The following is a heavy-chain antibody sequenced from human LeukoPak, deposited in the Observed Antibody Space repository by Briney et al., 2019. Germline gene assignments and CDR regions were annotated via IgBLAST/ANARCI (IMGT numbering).Heavy chain of an antibody. J-gene: IGHJ4*02. CDR1: GFTFGDYA. CDR3: TREHSGSYYSFDY. D-gene: IGHD1-26*01. CDR2: IRSKAYGGTT. Sequence: GRSLRLSCTAFGFTFGDYAMSWVRQAPGKGLEWVGFIRSKAYGGTTEYAASVKGRFTISRDDSKSIAYLQMNSLKTEDTAVYYCTREHSGSYYSFDYWGQGTLVTVSS. V-gene: IGHV3-49*04.